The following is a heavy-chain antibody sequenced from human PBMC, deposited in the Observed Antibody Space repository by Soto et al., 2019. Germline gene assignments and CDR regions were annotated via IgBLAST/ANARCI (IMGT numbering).Heavy chain of an antibody. CDR1: GGSIHGYC. CDR2: MYYTGDT. J-gene: IGHJ5*02. V-gene: IGHV4-59*01. D-gene: IGHD1-1*01. CDR3: ARLVTGEAAGTFWFDP. Sequence: SETMSLTCTVSGGSIHGYCWTWSRQAPGGEMEWIGYMYYTGDTNYNPSLKSRVAISIDKSKNLFSLNLTSVTAADTAIYYCARLVTGEAAGTFWFDPWGQGTQVTVSS.